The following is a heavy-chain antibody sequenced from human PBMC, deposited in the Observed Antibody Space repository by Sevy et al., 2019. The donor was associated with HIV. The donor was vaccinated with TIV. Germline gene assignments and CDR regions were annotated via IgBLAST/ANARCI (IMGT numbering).Heavy chain of an antibody. Sequence: SETLTLSCTVSGGSITSLYWNWIRQPPGKGLEWIANIYYNGHINYNPSLKSRVTLSLDTSKNQFSLRLSSVTAADTAMYYCAGENAWGRGYSWGQGTLVTVSS. CDR1: GGSITSLY. V-gene: IGHV4-59*08. D-gene: IGHD1-26*01. CDR2: IYYNGHI. J-gene: IGHJ4*02. CDR3: AGENAWGRGYS.